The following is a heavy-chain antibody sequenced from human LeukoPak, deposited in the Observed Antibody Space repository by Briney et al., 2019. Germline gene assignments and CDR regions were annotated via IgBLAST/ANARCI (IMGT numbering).Heavy chain of an antibody. CDR3: ARVRSYGWFDP. CDR1: GGSISSYY. V-gene: IGHV4-59*01. Sequence: PSETLSLTCTVSGGSISSYYWSWIRQPPGKGLEWIGYIYYSGSTNYNPSLKSRVTISVDTSKNQFSLKLSSVTAADTAVYYCARVRSYGWFDPWGQGTLVTVSS. CDR2: IYYSGST. D-gene: IGHD1-26*01. J-gene: IGHJ5*02.